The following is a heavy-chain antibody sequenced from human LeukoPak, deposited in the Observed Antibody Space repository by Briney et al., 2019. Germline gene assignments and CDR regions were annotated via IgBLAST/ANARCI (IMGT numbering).Heavy chain of an antibody. Sequence: ASVKVSCKTSGYNFNRYTITWVRQAPGQGLVWMGWVSTSSGDTNYAEKFQGSVTMTTETVTKTAYMELRRLRSGDTAMYFCARVSDTSMVTPGFDSWGQGTLVTVSS. CDR1: GYNFNRYT. CDR2: VSTSSGDT. D-gene: IGHD5-18*01. CDR3: ARVSDTSMVTPGFDS. J-gene: IGHJ4*02. V-gene: IGHV1-18*01.